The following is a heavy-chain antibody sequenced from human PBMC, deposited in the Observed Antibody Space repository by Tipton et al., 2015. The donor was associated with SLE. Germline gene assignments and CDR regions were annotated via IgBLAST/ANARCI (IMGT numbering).Heavy chain of an antibody. CDR2: IYPSGSS. J-gene: IGHJ4*02. V-gene: IGHV4-30-2*06. D-gene: IGHD1-26*01. CDR1: GGSISSGSYA. Sequence: TLSLTCAVSGGSISSGSYAWNWIRQSPGKGLEWIGYIYPSGSSHYSPSFKSRLTISVDSSRNEISLMLSSVTAADTAVYYCATSLIVQGIFFDFWGQGTLVTVPS. CDR3: ATSLIVQGIFFDF.